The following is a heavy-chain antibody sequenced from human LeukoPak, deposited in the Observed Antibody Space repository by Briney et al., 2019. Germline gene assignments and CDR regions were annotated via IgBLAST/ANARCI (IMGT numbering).Heavy chain of an antibody. D-gene: IGHD2-2*01. V-gene: IGHV4-34*01. Sequence: SETLSLTCAVHGGSFSGYDWHWIRQPPGKGLEWIGTIYYSGSTYYTPSLKSRVTMSVDTSKNQFSLKLSSVTAADTAVYYCARLAMQQPFDYWGQGTLVTVSS. CDR2: IYYSGST. CDR1: GGSFSGYD. J-gene: IGHJ4*02. CDR3: ARLAMQQPFDY.